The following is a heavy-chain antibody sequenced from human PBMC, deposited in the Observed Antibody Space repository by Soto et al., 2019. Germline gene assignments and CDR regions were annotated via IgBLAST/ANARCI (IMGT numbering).Heavy chain of an antibody. CDR2: TSTTGGST. CDR3: ARDRESCSVASCFGSSWFDP. Sequence: GGSLRLSCAASGFTFNTYAMNWVRQAPGKGLEWVSSTSTTGGSTYYAHSVKGRFTMSRDNSKNTLYLQMNSLGPEDTAVYYCARDRESCSVASCFGSSWFDPWGQGTLVTVSS. D-gene: IGHD2-15*01. J-gene: IGHJ5*02. CDR1: GFTFNTYA. V-gene: IGHV3-23*01.